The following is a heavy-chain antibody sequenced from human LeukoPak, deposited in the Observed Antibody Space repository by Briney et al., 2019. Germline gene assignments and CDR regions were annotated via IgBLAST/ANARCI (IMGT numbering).Heavy chain of an antibody. V-gene: IGHV4-4*07. D-gene: IGHD4-11*01. CDR3: ARDGDYSKDYYYYYMDV. CDR1: GGSISSYY. J-gene: IGHJ6*03. CDR2: IYTSGST. Sequence: PSETLSLTCTVSGGSISSYYRSWIRQPAGKGLEWIGRIYTSGSTNYNPSLKSRVTMSVDTSKNQFSLKLSSVTAADTAVYYCARDGDYSKDYYYYYMDVWGKGTTVTVSS.